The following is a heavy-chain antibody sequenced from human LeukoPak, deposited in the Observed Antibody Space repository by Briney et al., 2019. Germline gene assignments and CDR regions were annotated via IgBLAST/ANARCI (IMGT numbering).Heavy chain of an antibody. V-gene: IGHV3-33*01. D-gene: IGHD1-7*01. CDR3: ARDRELRYFDY. CDR2: IWYDGTNK. CDR1: GFTFSSYG. Sequence: PGGSLRLSCAASGFTFSSYGMHWVRQAPGKGLEWVAVIWYDGTNKNYAESVRGRFTISRDNAMNTLYLQMNSLKAEDTAVYYCARDRELRYFDYWGQGTLVIVSS. J-gene: IGHJ4*02.